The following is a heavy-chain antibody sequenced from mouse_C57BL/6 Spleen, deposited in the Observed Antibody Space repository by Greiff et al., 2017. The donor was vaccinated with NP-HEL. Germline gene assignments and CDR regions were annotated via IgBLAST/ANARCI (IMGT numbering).Heavy chain of an antibody. D-gene: IGHD1-1*01. V-gene: IGHV1-69*01. CDR1: GYTFTSYW. Sequence: VQLQQSGAELVMPGASVKLSCKASGYTFTSYWMHWVKQRPGQGLEWIGEIDPSDSYTNYNQKFKGKSTLTVDKSSSTAYMQLSSLTSGDSAVYYCARSGITTVVARAMDYWGQGTSVTVSS. CDR2: IDPSDSYT. CDR3: ARSGITTVVARAMDY. J-gene: IGHJ4*01.